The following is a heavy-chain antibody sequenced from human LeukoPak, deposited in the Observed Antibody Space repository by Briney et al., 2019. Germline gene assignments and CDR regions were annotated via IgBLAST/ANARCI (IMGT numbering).Heavy chain of an antibody. CDR1: GFTFSSYG. CDR2: IWFDGGNK. CDR3: ARVWHIVATIGGSFDY. Sequence: GGSLRLSCAASGFTFSSYGMYWVRQAPGKGLEWVAVIWFDGGNKYFADSVKGRFTISRDNSKNTLYLQMNSLRAEDTAVYYCARVWHIVATIGGSFDYWGQGTLVTVSS. J-gene: IGHJ4*02. V-gene: IGHV3-33*01. D-gene: IGHD5-12*01.